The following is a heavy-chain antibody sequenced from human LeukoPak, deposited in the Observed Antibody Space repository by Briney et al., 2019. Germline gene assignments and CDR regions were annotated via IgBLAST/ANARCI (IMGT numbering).Heavy chain of an antibody. CDR3: ARQGSAVFGVVTLNDAFDI. V-gene: IGHV5-51*01. Sequence: GESLKISCKGSGYSFTSYWIGWVRQMPGKGLGWMGIIYPGDSDTRYSSSFQGQVTISADKSISTAYLQWSSLKASDTAMYYCARQGSAVFGVVTLNDAFDIWGQGTMVTVSS. D-gene: IGHD3-3*01. J-gene: IGHJ3*02. CDR1: GYSFTSYW. CDR2: IYPGDSDT.